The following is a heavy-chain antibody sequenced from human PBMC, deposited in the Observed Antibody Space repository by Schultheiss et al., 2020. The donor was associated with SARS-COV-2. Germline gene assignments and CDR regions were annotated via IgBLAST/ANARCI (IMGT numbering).Heavy chain of an antibody. Sequence: GESLKISCAASGFTFSSYDMHWVRQATGKGLEWVSAIGTAGDTYYPGSVKGRFTISRENAKNSLYLQMNSLRAEDTALYYCAKGTCTVTTHCGYGMDVWGQGTTVTVSS. J-gene: IGHJ6*02. CDR1: GFTFSSYD. D-gene: IGHD4-11*01. CDR3: AKGTCTVTTHCGYGMDV. V-gene: IGHV3-13*01. CDR2: IGTAGDT.